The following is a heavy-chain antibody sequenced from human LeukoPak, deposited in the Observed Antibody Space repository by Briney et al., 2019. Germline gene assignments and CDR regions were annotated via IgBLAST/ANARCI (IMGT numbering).Heavy chain of an antibody. D-gene: IGHD2-15*01. J-gene: IGHJ3*02. CDR3: ARDFCSGGSCYPDAFDI. CDR2: ICYDGTNT. Sequence: PAWSLTLSFAASGFTFSSYGMHSVRHAPRQGLQLVSVICYDGTNTYYADSVKGRFTISRDNSKNTLYLQMNSLRAEDTAVYYCARDFCSGGSCYPDAFDIWGQGTMVTVSS. CDR1: GFTFSSYG. V-gene: IGHV3-33*01.